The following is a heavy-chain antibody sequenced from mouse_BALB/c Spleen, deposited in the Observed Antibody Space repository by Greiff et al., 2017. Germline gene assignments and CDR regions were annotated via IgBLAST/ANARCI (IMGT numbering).Heavy chain of an antibody. CDR1: GYTFTSYW. CDR2: IDPSDSYT. CDR3: TRRGRAYYAMDY. J-gene: IGHJ4*01. D-gene: IGHD3-3*01. V-gene: IGHV1S127*01. Sequence: VKLQQPGAELVKPGASVKMSCKASGYTFTSYWMHWVKQRPGQGLEWIGTIDPSDSYTSYNQKFKGKATLTVDTSSSTAYMQLSSLTSEDSAVYYCTRRGRAYYAMDYWGQGTSVTVSS.